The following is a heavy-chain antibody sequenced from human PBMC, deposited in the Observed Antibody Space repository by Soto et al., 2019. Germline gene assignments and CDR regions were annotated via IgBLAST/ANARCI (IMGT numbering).Heavy chain of an antibody. CDR1: GFTFSRHT. CDR3: AGEVDYGVWSGFNTRPYYFDD. Sequence: QVQLVESGGGVVQPGRSLRLSCAASGFTFSRHTMHWVRQAPGKGLEWVAAISDDGSNTYYADSVKGRFTISRDNSKNTLYLQMNRLSSEDTAVHHCAGEVDYGVWSGFNTRPYYFDDWGQGTLVTVSS. D-gene: IGHD3-3*01. J-gene: IGHJ4*02. V-gene: IGHV3-30-3*01. CDR2: ISDDGSNT.